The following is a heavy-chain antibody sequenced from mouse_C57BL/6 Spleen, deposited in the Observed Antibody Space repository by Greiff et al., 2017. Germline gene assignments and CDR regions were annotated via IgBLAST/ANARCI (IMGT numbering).Heavy chain of an antibody. D-gene: IGHD1-1*01. CDR2: ISSGGRYT. CDR1: GFTFSSYG. CDR3: ARQGGYYGSSDQGYFDY. Sequence: EVKLMESGGDLVKPGGSLKLSCAASGFTFSSYGMSWVRQTPDKRLEWVATISSGGRYTYYPDSVKGRFTISRDNAKNTLYLQMSSLKSEDTAMYYCARQGGYYGSSDQGYFDYWGQGTTLTVSS. V-gene: IGHV5-6*01. J-gene: IGHJ2*01.